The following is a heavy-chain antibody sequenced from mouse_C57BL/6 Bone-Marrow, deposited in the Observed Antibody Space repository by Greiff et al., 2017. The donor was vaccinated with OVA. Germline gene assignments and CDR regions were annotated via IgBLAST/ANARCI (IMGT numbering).Heavy chain of an antibody. CDR1: GFNIKDDY. V-gene: IGHV14-4*01. D-gene: IGHD2-4*01. CDR3: TTWDYDEGKRFAY. J-gene: IGHJ3*01. CDR2: IDPENGDT. Sequence: LVESGAELVRPGASVKLSCTASGFNIKDDYMHWVKQRPEQGLEWIGWIDPENGDTEYASKFQGKGTITADTSSNTAYLQLSSLTSEDTAVYYCTTWDYDEGKRFAYWGQGTLVTVSA.